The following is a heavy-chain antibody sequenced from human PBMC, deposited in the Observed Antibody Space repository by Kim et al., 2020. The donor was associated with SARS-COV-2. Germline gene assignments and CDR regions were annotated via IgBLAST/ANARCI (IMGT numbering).Heavy chain of an antibody. V-gene: IGHV4-38-2*02. Sequence: SETLSLTCTVSGYSISSGYYWGWIRQPPGKGLEWIGSIYHSGSTYYNPSLKSRVTISVDTSKNQFSLKLSSVTAADTAVYYCATNDYSSSWYHYFDYWGQGTLVTVSS. D-gene: IGHD6-13*01. CDR1: GYSISSGYY. CDR3: ATNDYSSSWYHYFDY. CDR2: IYHSGST. J-gene: IGHJ4*02.